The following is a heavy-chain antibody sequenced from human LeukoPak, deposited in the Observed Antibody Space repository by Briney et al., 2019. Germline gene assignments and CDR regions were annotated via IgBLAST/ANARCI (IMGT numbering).Heavy chain of an antibody. CDR2: LIPVFGAA. V-gene: IGHV1-69*05. J-gene: IGHJ6*03. Sequence: ASVKVSCKAAGGTFSNYGHAISWVRQAPGQGLEWIGGLIPVFGAAKYAQKFQGRVTITTDESTTTAYMEVTGLRSEDTAVYYCARGQRDPGAGAGIDYYYYYMDVWGKGTTVTVSS. CDR1: GGTFSNYGHA. CDR3: ARGQRDPGAGAGIDYYYYYMDV. D-gene: IGHD6-19*01.